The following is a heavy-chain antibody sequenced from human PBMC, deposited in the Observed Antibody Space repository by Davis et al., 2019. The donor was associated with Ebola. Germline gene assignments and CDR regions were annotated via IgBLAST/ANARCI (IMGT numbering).Heavy chain of an antibody. D-gene: IGHD2-2*02. CDR3: ARVGSKNCSSTSCYTYYYYGMDV. Sequence: GESLKISCAASGFTFPSYSMNWVRQAPGKGLEWVSSISSNSGYINYADSVKGRFTISRDNAKNSLYLQMNSLRAEDTAVYYCARVGSKNCSSTSCYTYYYYGMDVWGQGTTVTVSS. CDR1: GFTFPSYS. CDR2: ISSNSGYI. V-gene: IGHV3-21*01. J-gene: IGHJ6*02.